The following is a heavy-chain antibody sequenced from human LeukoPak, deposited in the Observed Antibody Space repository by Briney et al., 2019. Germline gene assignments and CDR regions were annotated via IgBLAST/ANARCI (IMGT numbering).Heavy chain of an antibody. D-gene: IGHD1-26*01. CDR1: GFTFSSYA. CDR2: ISGSGDST. V-gene: IGHV3-23*01. J-gene: IGHJ4*02. CDR3: AKERGYSGSSLDY. Sequence: GGSLRLPCAASGFTFSSYAMNWVRQAPGKGLEWVSSISGSGDSTYYVDSVKGRFTISRDISKNTLYLQMNSLRAEDTALYYCAKERGYSGSSLDYWGQGTLLTVSS.